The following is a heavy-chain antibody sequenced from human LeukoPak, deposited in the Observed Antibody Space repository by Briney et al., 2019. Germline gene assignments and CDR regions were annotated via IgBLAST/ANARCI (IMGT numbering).Heavy chain of an antibody. D-gene: IGHD5-18*01. CDR3: AKDRVTRGYSYGTDAFDI. CDR1: GFTFSSYG. CDR2: IRYDGSNK. J-gene: IGHJ3*02. Sequence: GGSLRLPCAASGFTFSSYGMHWVRQAPGKGLEWVAFIRYDGSNKYYADSVKGRFTISRDNSKNTLYLQMNSLRAEDTAVYYCAKDRVTRGYSYGTDAFDIWGQGTMVTVSS. V-gene: IGHV3-30*02.